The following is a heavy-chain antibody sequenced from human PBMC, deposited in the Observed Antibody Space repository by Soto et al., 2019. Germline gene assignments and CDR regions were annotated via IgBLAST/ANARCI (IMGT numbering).Heavy chain of an antibody. J-gene: IGHJ4*02. V-gene: IGHV1-69*01. D-gene: IGHD2-15*01. CDR1: GGTFSTYA. CDR2: IIPIFGTA. CDR3: AADVVVTSRTLDY. Sequence: QVQLVQSGAEVKKPGSSVKVSCKASGGTFSTYAINWVRQAPGQGLEWMGGIIPIFGTANYAQTFQGRVTLPADESTSTADMELRSLRSEHTGVYYCAADVVVTSRTLDYWGQGSLVTVSS.